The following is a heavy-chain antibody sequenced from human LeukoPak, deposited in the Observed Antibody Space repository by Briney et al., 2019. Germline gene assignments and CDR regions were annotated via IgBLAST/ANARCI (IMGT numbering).Heavy chain of an antibody. Sequence: GESLKISCKGSGYSFTSYWIGWVRQMPGKGLEWMWIIYPGDSDTRYSPSFQGQVTISADKSISTAYLQWSSLKASDTAMYYCARHVREMATIGQGDYWGQGTLATVSS. CDR3: ARHVREMATIGQGDY. CDR1: GYSFTSYW. D-gene: IGHD5-24*01. V-gene: IGHV5-51*01. J-gene: IGHJ4*02. CDR2: IYPGDSDT.